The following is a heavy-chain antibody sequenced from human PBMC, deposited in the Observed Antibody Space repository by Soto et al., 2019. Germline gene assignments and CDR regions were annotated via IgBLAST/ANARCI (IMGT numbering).Heavy chain of an antibody. CDR3: AGGGYQRKVDY. J-gene: IGHJ4*02. CDR1: GFTVSSNY. V-gene: IGHV3-53*04. D-gene: IGHD5-12*01. Sequence: EVQLVESGGGLVQPGGSLRLSCAASGFTVSSNYMSWVRQAPGKGLEWVSVIYSGGSTYYADSVKGRFTISRHNSKNTLYLQMTRLRAEDAAVYYCAGGGYQRKVDYWGQGTLVTVSS. CDR2: IYSGGST.